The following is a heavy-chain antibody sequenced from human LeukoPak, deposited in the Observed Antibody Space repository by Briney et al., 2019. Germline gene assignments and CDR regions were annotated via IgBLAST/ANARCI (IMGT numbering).Heavy chain of an antibody. D-gene: IGHD6-13*01. V-gene: IGHV3-48*03. J-gene: IGHJ4*02. CDR2: ISSSGSTR. CDR3: ARDFPRIAATGRGFDY. Sequence: GGSLRLSCAASGFTFSRYEMNWVRQAPGKGLEWVSYISSSGSTRYYADAVKGRFTISRDNAKNSLYLQMNSLRAEDTAVYYCARDFPRIAATGRGFDYCGQGTLVTVSS. CDR1: GFTFSRYE.